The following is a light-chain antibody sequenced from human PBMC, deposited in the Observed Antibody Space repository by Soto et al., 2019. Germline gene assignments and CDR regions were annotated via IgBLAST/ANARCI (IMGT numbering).Light chain of an antibody. Sequence: DIVMTQSPLSLPVTPGEPASISCRSSQSLLHSNGYNYLDWYLQKPGQSPQLLIYLGSNRASGGPDRFSGSGSGTDFTLKISRVESEDVGVYYCMQALQTQMFGQGTKVVIK. V-gene: IGKV2-28*01. CDR1: QSLLHSNGYNY. J-gene: IGKJ1*01. CDR3: MQALQTQM. CDR2: LGS.